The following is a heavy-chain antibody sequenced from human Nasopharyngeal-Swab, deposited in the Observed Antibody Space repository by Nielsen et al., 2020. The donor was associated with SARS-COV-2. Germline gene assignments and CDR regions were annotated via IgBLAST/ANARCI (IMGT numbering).Heavy chain of an antibody. CDR1: GYTFTSYA. CDR2: INAGNGNT. CDR3: ARDGSESTYYYDSSGYLSY. J-gene: IGHJ4*02. V-gene: IGHV1-3*01. D-gene: IGHD3-22*01. Sequence: ASVKVSCKASGYTFTSYAMHWVRQAPGQRLEWMGWINAGNGNTKYSQKFQGRVTITRDTSASIAYMELSSLRSEDTAVYYCARDGSESTYYYDSSGYLSYWGQGTLVTVSS.